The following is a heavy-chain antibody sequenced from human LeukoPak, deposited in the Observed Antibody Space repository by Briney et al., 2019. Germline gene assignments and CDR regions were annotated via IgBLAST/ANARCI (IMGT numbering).Heavy chain of an antibody. CDR1: GDSVSRNTVA. CDR2: TYNRSTWFR. D-gene: IGHD3-10*01. V-gene: IGHV6-1*01. J-gene: IGHJ3*02. Sequence: SQTLSLTCAISGDSVSRNTVAWNWVRQSPSRGLEWLGRTYNRSTWFRDYVDSVKGRISINADTSKNQFSLQLNSVTPEDTAVYYCTRRGSATRPPDTFDIWGQGTMVTVSS. CDR3: TRRGSATRPPDTFDI.